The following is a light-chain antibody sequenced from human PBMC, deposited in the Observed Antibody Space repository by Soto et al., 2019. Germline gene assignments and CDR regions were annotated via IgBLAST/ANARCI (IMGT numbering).Light chain of an antibody. J-gene: IGLJ3*02. CDR2: EVS. CDR3: SSYAGSNNLV. Sequence: QSALTQPPSASGSPGQSVTISCTGTSSDVGGYNYVSWYQQHPGKAPKLMIYEVSERPSGVPDRFSGSKSGNTASLTVSGLQAEDEADYYCSSYAGSNNLVFGGGMKVTVL. CDR1: SSDVGGYNY. V-gene: IGLV2-8*01.